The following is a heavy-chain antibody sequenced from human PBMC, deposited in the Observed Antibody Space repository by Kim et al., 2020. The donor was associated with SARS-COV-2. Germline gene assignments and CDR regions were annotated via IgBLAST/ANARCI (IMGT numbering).Heavy chain of an antibody. Sequence: SXTLSLTCAVYGGSFTGYYWSWIRQPPGXGXEWIGEINHSGRTNNNPSLKSRVTISVDTSKNQFSLKLSSVTAADTAVYYCAEGWGSDYDILTGYYGAFXXXGQXTXVTVSS. CDR2: INHSGRT. CDR3: AEGWGSDYDILTGYYGAFXX. CDR1: GGSFTGYY. V-gene: IGHV4-34*01. J-gene: IGHJ3*02. D-gene: IGHD3-9*01.